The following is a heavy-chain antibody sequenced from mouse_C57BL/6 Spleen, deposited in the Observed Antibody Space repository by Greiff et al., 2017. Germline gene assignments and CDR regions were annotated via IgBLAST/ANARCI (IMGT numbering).Heavy chain of an antibody. J-gene: IGHJ4*01. CDR1: GYSITSGYD. Sequence: EVQLQQSGPGMVKPSQSLSLTCTVTGYSITSGYDWHWIRHFPGNKLEWMGYISYSGSTNYNPSLKSRISITHDTSKNHFFLKLNSVTTEDTATYYCARRSTPYYYAMDYWGQGTSVTVSS. CDR2: ISYSGST. CDR3: ARRSTPYYYAMDY. V-gene: IGHV3-1*01. D-gene: IGHD2-1*01.